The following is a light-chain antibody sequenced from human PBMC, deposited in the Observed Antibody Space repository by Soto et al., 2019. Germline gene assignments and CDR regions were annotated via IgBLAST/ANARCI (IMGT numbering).Light chain of an antibody. CDR3: QQYNNWPPIT. CDR2: DAS. J-gene: IGKJ5*01. V-gene: IGKV3-11*01. CDR1: QSVSSY. Sequence: EIVLTQSPAALSLSPGERATLSCRASQSVSSYLPWYQQKPGQAPRLLIYDASNRATGIPARFSGSGSGTDFTLTISRLQAADVAVYYCQQYNNWPPITFGQRTRLEIK.